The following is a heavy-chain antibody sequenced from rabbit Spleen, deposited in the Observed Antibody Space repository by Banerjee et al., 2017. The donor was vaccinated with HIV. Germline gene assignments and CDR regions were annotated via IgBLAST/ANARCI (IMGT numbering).Heavy chain of an antibody. V-gene: IGHV1S40*01. Sequence: QSLEESGGDLVKPGASLTLTCTASGVSFSFSSYMCWVRQAPGKGLEWIACIDVGSSGFTYFATWAQGRFTISKTSSTTVTLQMTSLTAADTATYFCARGTYGGYGSKLWGPGTLVTVS. CDR1: GVSFSFSSY. J-gene: IGHJ4*01. D-gene: IGHD6-1*01. CDR2: IDVGSSGFT. CDR3: ARGTYGGYGSKL.